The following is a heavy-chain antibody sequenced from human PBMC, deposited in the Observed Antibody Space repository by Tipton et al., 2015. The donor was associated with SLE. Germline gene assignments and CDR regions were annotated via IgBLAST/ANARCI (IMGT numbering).Heavy chain of an antibody. CDR3: ARGVRGSLDV. J-gene: IGHJ6*02. D-gene: IGHD3-16*01. Sequence: SLRLSCVASGFTFRTYGIHWVRQAPGKGLEGVAFIPVDETKQFYADSVKGRFTISRDNPKDTLSLQMNSLKLEDTAVYFCARGVRGSLDVWGQGTTVTVSS. CDR1: GFTFRTYG. CDR2: IPVDETKQ. V-gene: IGHV3-30*19.